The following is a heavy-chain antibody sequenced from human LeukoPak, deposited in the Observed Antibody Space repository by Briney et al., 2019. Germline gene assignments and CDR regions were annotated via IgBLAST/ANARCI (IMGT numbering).Heavy chain of an antibody. V-gene: IGHV4-39*01. CDR2: IYYSGIT. D-gene: IGHD2-15*01. J-gene: IGHJ5*02. Sequence: SETLSLTCTVYGGSLSGYYWGWTRQPPGKGLEWIGSIYYSGITYYNPSLKSRVTISVDTSKNQFSLKLSSVTAADTAVYYCARRGRYCSGGSCFIGLFDPWGQGTLVTVSS. CDR3: ARRGRYCSGGSCFIGLFDP. CDR1: GGSLSGYY.